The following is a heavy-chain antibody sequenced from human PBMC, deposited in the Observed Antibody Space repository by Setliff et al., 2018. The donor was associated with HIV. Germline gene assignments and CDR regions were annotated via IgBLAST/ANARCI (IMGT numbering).Heavy chain of an antibody. CDR2: MFRTGTS. V-gene: IGHV4-38-2*01. Sequence: PSETLSLTCAVSGYSIRSGYYWGWIRQSPGKGLEWIGTMFRTGTSYYNPSLTSRVTISQDTSKNQFSLNLTSVTAADTAVYYCASRIYYYDSNNFLREEGFDPWGQGTLVTVSS. J-gene: IGHJ5*02. D-gene: IGHD3-22*01. CDR1: GYSIRSGYY. CDR3: ASRIYYYDSNNFLREEGFDP.